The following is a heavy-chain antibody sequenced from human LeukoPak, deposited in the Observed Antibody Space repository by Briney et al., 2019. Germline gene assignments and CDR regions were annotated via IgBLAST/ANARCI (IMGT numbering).Heavy chain of an antibody. J-gene: IGHJ4*02. CDR1: GYTFTSYY. V-gene: IGHV1-46*01. D-gene: IGHD6-13*01. CDR3: ASPSRPRQYCFDY. CDR2: INPSGGST. Sequence: ASVKVSCKASGYTFTSYYMHWVRQAPGQGLEWMGIINPSGGSTSYAQKFQGRVTMTRDMSTSTVYMELSSLRSEDTAVYYCASPSRPRQYCFDYWGQGTLATVSS.